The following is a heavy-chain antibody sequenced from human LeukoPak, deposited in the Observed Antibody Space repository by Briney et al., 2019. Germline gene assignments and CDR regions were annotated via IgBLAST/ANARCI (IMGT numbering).Heavy chain of an antibody. J-gene: IGHJ4*02. CDR1: GYTFTSYD. CDR2: MNPNSGNT. Sequence: ASVKVSCKASGYTFTSYDIYWVRQATGQGLEWMGWMNPNSGNTGYAQKFQGRVTMTRNTSISTAYMELSSLRSEDTAVYYCARAPSITGTTPPGYWGQGTLVTVSS. D-gene: IGHD1-7*01. V-gene: IGHV1-8*01. CDR3: ARAPSITGTTPPGY.